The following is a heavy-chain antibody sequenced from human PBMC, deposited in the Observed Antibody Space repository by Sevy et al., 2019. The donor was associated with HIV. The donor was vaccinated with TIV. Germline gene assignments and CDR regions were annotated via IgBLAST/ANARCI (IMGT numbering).Heavy chain of an antibody. V-gene: IGHV3-48*03. Sequence: GGSLRLSCAASGFRFSGYEMNWVRQAPGKGLEWVASISNSGTNIYYSDSVRGRFTISRDTAKNSLYLQMNSLRAEDTAVYYCARDLPPSATTVAHFDYWGQGTLVTVSS. CDR1: GFRFSGYE. J-gene: IGHJ4*02. CDR2: ISNSGTNI. D-gene: IGHD4-17*01. CDR3: ARDLPPSATTVAHFDY.